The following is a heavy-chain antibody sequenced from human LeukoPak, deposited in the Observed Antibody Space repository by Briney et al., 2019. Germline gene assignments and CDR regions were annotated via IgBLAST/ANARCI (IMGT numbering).Heavy chain of an antibody. CDR1: GFTFSSYA. CDR2: ISGSGGST. CDR3: AKDIDGGYYYYMDV. J-gene: IGHJ6*03. D-gene: IGHD3-22*01. Sequence: GGSLRLSCAASGFTFSSYAMSWVRQAPGKGLEWVSAISGSGGSTYYADSVKGRFTISRDNSKNTLYLQMNSLRAEDTAVYYCAKDIDGGYYYYMDVWGNGTTVTVSS. V-gene: IGHV3-23*01.